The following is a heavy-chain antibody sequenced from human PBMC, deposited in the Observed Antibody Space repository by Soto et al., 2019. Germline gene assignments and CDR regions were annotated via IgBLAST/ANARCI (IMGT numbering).Heavy chain of an antibody. CDR2: INAGNGNT. Sequence: ASVKVSCKASGYTFTSYAMHWVRQAPGQRLEWMGWINAGNGNTKYSQKFQGRVTITRDTSASTAYMELSSLRSEDTAVYYCARDHARSIADRPLTYWGQGTLVTGSS. J-gene: IGHJ4*02. CDR1: GYTFTSYA. V-gene: IGHV1-3*01. CDR3: ARDHARSIADRPLTY. D-gene: IGHD6-6*01.